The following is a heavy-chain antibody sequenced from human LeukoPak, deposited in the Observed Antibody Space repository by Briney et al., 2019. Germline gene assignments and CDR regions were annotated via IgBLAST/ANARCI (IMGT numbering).Heavy chain of an antibody. D-gene: IGHD6-13*01. CDR1: GFTFSNYA. CDR2: ISAIGGST. J-gene: IGHJ6*03. V-gene: IGHV3-23*01. CDR3: AKDRSSSWYLSYMDV. Sequence: GGSLRLSCAASGFTFSNYAMIWVRQAPVKGLEWVAGISAIGGSTYYADSLKGRFTISRDNSKNTLYLQMNSLRAEDTAVYYCAKDRSSSWYLSYMDVWGKGTTVTVSS.